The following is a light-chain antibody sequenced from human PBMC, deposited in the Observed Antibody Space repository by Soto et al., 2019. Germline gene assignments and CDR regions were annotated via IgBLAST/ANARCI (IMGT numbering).Light chain of an antibody. Sequence: QLVLTQPPSVSGTPGQEVTISCSGGSSNIGNNPVNWYQQLPGTAPKLLIYTNDQRPSGVPDRFSGSKSGTSGSLAISGLQSADEADYYCAAWDGSLNALVFGGGTKLTVL. J-gene: IGLJ2*01. CDR2: TND. V-gene: IGLV1-44*01. CDR3: AAWDGSLNALV. CDR1: SSNIGNNP.